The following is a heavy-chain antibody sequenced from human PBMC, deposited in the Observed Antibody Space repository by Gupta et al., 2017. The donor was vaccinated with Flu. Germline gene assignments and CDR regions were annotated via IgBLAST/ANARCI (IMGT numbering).Heavy chain of an antibody. Sequence: RQATGQGLEWMGWMNPNSGNTGYAQKFQGRVTMTRNTSISTAYMELSSLRSEDTAVYYCARVLSKIKRKMWIQLSSWFDPWGQGTLVTVSS. D-gene: IGHD5-18*01. CDR3: ARVLSKIKRKMWIQLSSWFDP. CDR2: MNPNSGNT. J-gene: IGHJ5*02. V-gene: IGHV1-8*01.